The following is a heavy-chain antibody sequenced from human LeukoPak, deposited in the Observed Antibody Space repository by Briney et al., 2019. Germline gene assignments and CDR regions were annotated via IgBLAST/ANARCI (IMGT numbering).Heavy chain of an antibody. CDR2: IYYSGST. CDR1: GGSISSSSYY. V-gene: IGHV4-39*01. CDR3: ARRRKYCSGGSCYPGYYYYYGMDV. Sequence: SETLSLTCTVSGGSISSSSYYWGWIRQPPGKGLEWIGSIYYSGSTYYNPSLKSRVTISVDTSKNQFSLKLSSVTAADTAVYYSARRRKYCSGGSCYPGYYYYYGMDVWGQGTTVTVSS. D-gene: IGHD2-15*01. J-gene: IGHJ6*02.